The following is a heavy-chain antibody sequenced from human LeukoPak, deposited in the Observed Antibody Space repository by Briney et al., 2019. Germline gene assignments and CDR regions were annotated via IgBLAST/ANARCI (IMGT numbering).Heavy chain of an antibody. V-gene: IGHV1-69*13. CDR2: IIPIFGTA. D-gene: IGHD4-23*01. CDR3: ATSYGGNSGIWGY. Sequence: ASVKVSCKASGGTFSSYAISWVRQAPGQGLEWMGGIIPIFGTANYAQKFQGRVTITADESTSTAYMELSSLRSEDTAVYYCATSYGGNSGIWGYWGQGTLVTVSS. J-gene: IGHJ4*02. CDR1: GGTFSSYA.